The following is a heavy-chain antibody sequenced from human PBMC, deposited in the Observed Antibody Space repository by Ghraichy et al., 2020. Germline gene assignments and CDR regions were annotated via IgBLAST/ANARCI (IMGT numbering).Heavy chain of an antibody. CDR3: VKGAMVRGVTLPGADY. Sequence: LSLTCSASGFTFSSYAMHWVRQAPGKGLEYVSAISSNGGSTYYADSVKGRFTISRDNSKNTLYLQMSSLRAEDTAVYYCVKGAMVRGVTLPGADYWGQGTLVTVSS. CDR1: GFTFSSYA. D-gene: IGHD3-10*01. V-gene: IGHV3-64D*06. CDR2: ISSNGGST. J-gene: IGHJ4*02.